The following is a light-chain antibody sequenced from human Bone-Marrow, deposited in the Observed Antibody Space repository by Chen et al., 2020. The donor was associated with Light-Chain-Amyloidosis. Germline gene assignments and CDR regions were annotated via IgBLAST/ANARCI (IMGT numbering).Light chain of an antibody. CDR1: SGSIANNY. V-gene: IGLV6-57*01. Sequence: FMLTQPHSVSESPGKTVTISCARSSGSIANNYVQWYQQRPGSPPTPVIYEDDQSPSGVPDRFSGSIDRSSNSASPTSSGLKTEDAADYCCQSYQGSSQGVFGGGTKLTVL. CDR2: EDD. J-gene: IGLJ3*02. CDR3: QSYQGSSQGV.